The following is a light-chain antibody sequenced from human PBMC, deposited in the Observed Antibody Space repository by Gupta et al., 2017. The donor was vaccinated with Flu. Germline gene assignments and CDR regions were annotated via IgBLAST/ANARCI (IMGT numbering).Light chain of an antibody. CDR3: QQRNSRPSWT. CDR1: QDISSL. V-gene: IGKV1-9*01. CDR2: GAS. Sequence: SFLSASVGDRVTITCRASQDISSLLAWHQQKPGRAPRLLIYGASTLQSGVPSRFSGSGSGTEFILTISGLQPEDSATYYCQQRNSRPSWTFGGGTKVEI. J-gene: IGKJ4*01.